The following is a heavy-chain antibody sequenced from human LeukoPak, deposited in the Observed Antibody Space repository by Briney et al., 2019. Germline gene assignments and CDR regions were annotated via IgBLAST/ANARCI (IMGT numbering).Heavy chain of an antibody. Sequence: GGSLRLSCAASGFSVSSNYMSWVRQAPGRGLEWVSVIHRDGTIYYADSVKGRFTISRDISKNTVYLRMYSLRAEDTAVYYCAREARLEGNFDSWGQGTLVTVSS. CDR2: IHRDGTI. CDR3: AREARLEGNFDS. J-gene: IGHJ4*02. V-gene: IGHV3-53*01. D-gene: IGHD6-19*01. CDR1: GFSVSSNY.